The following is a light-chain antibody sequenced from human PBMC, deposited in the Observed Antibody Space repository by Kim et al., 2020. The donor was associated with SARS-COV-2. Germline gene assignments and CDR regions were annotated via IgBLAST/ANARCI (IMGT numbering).Light chain of an antibody. Sequence: KTVTISCTRSSGSIANNHVQWYQQRPGSVPTTVIYEDDQRPSGVPDRFSGSVDSSSNTASLTISGLKTEDEADYYCQSYHNNIRVFGGGTQLTVL. CDR1: SGSIANNH. V-gene: IGLV6-57*03. J-gene: IGLJ3*02. CDR2: EDD. CDR3: QSYHNNIRV.